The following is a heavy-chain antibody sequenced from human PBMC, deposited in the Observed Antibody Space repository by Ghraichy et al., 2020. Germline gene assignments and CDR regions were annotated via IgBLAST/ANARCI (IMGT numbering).Heavy chain of an antibody. D-gene: IGHD4-17*01. CDR3: AKDKGSDGDHVLDY. J-gene: IGHJ4*02. CDR2: INNSGGST. V-gene: IGHV3-23*01. Sequence: GGSLRLSCAASGFTFSSYAMSWVRQAPGKGLEWVSGINNSGGSTYYADSVKGRFTISRDNSKNTLYLQMNSLRAEDTAVYYCAKDKGSDGDHVLDYWGQGTLVTVSS. CDR1: GFTFSSYA.